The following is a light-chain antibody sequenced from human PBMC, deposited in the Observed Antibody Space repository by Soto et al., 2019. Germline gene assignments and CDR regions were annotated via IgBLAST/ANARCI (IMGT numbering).Light chain of an antibody. CDR3: QQYGSSPTT. J-gene: IGKJ3*01. V-gene: IGKV3-20*01. Sequence: EIVLTQSPGTLSLSPGERATVSCRASQSVDRNNVAWYQQKPGQAPRLLIYGASRRATGIPDRFSGSGSGTDFTFTINRLEPEEFAVYFCQQYGSSPTTFGPGTKVDLK. CDR1: QSVDRNN. CDR2: GAS.